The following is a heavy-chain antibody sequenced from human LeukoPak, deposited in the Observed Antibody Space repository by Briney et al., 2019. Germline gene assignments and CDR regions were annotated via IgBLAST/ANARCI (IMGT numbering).Heavy chain of an antibody. CDR3: ARPRITMMNPTDY. Sequence: ASVKVSCKASGYTFTGYYMHWVRQAPGQGLEWMGWINPNSGGTNCAQKFQGRVTMTRDTSISTAYMELSRLRSDDTAVYYCARPRITMMNPTDYWGQGTLVTVSS. V-gene: IGHV1-2*02. J-gene: IGHJ4*02. CDR2: INPNSGGT. CDR1: GYTFTGYY. D-gene: IGHD3-22*01.